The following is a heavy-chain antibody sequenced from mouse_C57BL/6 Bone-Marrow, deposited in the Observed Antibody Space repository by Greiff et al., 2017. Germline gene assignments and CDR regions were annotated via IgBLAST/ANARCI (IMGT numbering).Heavy chain of an antibody. Sequence: EVKLVESGEGLVKPGGSLKLSCAASGFTFSSYAMSWVRQTPEKRLEWVAYISSGGDYIYYADNVKGRFTISRDNARNTLYLQMSSLKSEDTAMYYCTRRGLWPHYYAMDYWGQGTSVTVSS. J-gene: IGHJ4*01. CDR3: TRRGLWPHYYAMDY. CDR2: ISSGGDYI. CDR1: GFTFSSYA. D-gene: IGHD1-1*02. V-gene: IGHV5-9-1*02.